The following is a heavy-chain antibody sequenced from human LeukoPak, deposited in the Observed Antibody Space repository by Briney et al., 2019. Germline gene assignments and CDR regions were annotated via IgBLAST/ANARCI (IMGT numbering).Heavy chain of an antibody. V-gene: IGHV1-18*01. Sequence: ASVKVSCKASGYTFTSYGISWVRQAPGQGLEWMGWISGYKGNTNYAQKLQGRVTMTTDTSTSTAYMELRSLRSDDTAVYYCARVDDFWTPSLRDHYYYMDVWGKGTTVTVSS. J-gene: IGHJ6*03. CDR3: ARVDDFWTPSLRDHYYYMDV. CDR1: GYTFTSYG. CDR2: ISGYKGNT. D-gene: IGHD3-3*01.